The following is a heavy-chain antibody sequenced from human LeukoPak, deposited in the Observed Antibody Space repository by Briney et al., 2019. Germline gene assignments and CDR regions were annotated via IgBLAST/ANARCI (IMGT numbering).Heavy chain of an antibody. D-gene: IGHD6-13*01. CDR1: GYTFTGYY. CDR3: ARDGSSSTSPFDY. J-gene: IGHJ4*02. V-gene: IGHV1-2*06. CDR2: INPNSGGT. Sequence: GASVKVSCKASGYTFTGYYMHWVRQAPGRGLEWMGRINPNSGGTNYAQKFQGRVTMTRDTSISTAYMELSRLRSDDTAVYYCARDGSSSTSPFDYWGQGTLVTVSS.